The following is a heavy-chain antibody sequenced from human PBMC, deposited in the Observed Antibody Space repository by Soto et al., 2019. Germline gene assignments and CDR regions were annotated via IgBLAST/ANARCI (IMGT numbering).Heavy chain of an antibody. CDR1: GGSISSSSYY. CDR3: ARQSRRAARGGYNWFDP. J-gene: IGHJ5*02. CDR2: IYYSGST. Sequence: PSETLSLTCTVSGGSISSSSYYWGWIRQPPGKGLEWIGSIYYSGSTYYNPSLKSRVTISVDTSKNQFSLKLSSVTAADTAVYYCARQSRRAARGGYNWFDPWGQGTLVTVSS. D-gene: IGHD6-6*01. V-gene: IGHV4-39*01.